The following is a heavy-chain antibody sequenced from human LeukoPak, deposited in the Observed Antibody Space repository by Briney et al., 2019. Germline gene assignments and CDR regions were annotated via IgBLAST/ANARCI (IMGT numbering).Heavy chain of an antibody. CDR3: ARQSDIVVVPAAVLQGFDP. D-gene: IGHD2-2*01. V-gene: IGHV1-2*02. Sequence: ASVKVSCKASGYTFTAYYIHWVRQAPGQGLEWMGWINPNSGGTNYAQKFQGRVTMTRDTSISTAYMELSRLRSDDTAVYYCARQSDIVVVPAAVLQGFDPWGQGTLVTVSS. CDR1: GYTFTAYY. J-gene: IGHJ5*02. CDR2: INPNSGGT.